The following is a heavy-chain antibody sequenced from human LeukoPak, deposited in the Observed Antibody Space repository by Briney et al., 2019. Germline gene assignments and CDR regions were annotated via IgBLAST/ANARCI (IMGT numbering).Heavy chain of an antibody. CDR2: ITASDSRT. CDR1: GFTLSAYT. Sequence: GGSLGLSRAASGFTLSAYTMTWVRQTPGKGVEWVSFITASDSRTNYADSVKGRFTISRDKSKNTLYLKMNSLRAEDTAVYYCASGSSRDGYNPWGQGTLVTVSS. J-gene: IGHJ5*02. V-gene: IGHV3-23*01. D-gene: IGHD5-24*01. CDR3: ASGSSRDGYNP.